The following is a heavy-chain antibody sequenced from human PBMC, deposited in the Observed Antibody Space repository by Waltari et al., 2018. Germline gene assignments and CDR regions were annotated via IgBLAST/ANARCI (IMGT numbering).Heavy chain of an antibody. V-gene: IGHV3-49*04. CDR1: GFIFRDHA. Sequence: EVQLVESGGGLVQPGRSLTLSCTASGFIFRDHAVSWVRQAPGKGLEWVGFIKSKAYGATTENAASVKGRFIISRDDSKSIAYLQMDSLKTEDTAVYYCARDLWYFDSWGQGTLVTVSS. D-gene: IGHD2-15*01. CDR2: IKSKAYGATT. CDR3: ARDLWYFDS. J-gene: IGHJ4*02.